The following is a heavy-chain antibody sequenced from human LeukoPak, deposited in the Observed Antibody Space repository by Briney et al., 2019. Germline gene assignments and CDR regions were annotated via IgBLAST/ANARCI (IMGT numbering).Heavy chain of an antibody. CDR1: GFTVSSNY. CDR2: IYSGGST. V-gene: IGHV3-53*01. CDR3: ARDLNYDSAY. J-gene: IGHJ4*02. D-gene: IGHD3-22*01. Sequence: GGSLRLSCAASGFTVSSNYMSWVRQAAGKGLEWVSVIYSGGSTYYADSVKGRFTISRDNSKNTVYLQINSLRAEDTAVYYCARDLNYDSAYWGQGTLVTVSS.